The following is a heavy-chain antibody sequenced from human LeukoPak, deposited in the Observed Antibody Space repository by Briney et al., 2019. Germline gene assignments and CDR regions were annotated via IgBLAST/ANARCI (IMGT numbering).Heavy chain of an antibody. V-gene: IGHV1-2*06. CDR3: ARGYCSGGGCYSVENWFDP. CDR2: INPKRGGK. Sequence: GQXLXXXGRINPKRGGKKYEQEFQGRVTMPRDTSISTAYMELSRLRSDDTAVYYCARGYCSGGGCYSVENWFDPWGQGTLVTVSS. D-gene: IGHD2-15*01. J-gene: IGHJ5*02.